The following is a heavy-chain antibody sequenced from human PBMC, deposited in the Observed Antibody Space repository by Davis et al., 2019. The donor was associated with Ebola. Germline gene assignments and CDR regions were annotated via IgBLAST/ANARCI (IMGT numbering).Heavy chain of an antibody. D-gene: IGHD2-15*01. CDR1: GGSISSYY. V-gene: IGHV4-4*07. CDR2: IYTSGST. CDR3: ASGRPAATMGPFDY. J-gene: IGHJ4*02. Sequence: PSETLSLTCTVSGGSISSYYWSWIRQPAGKGLEWIGRIYTSGSTNYNPSLKSRVTISVDTSKNQFSLKLSSVTAADTAVYYCASGRPAATMGPFDYWGQGTLVTVSS.